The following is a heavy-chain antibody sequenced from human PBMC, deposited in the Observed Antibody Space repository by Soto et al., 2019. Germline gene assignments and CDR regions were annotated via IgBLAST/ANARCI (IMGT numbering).Heavy chain of an antibody. CDR1: GYTFTSYD. Sequence: QVPLVQSGAEVKKPGASVKVSCKASGYTFTSYDINWVRQATGQGLEWMRWMNPNRGNTGYAQKFQGRVTMTRNTSISTAYMELSSLRSEDTAVYYCARDYCSGGSCYSHAFDIWGQGTMVTVSS. CDR3: ARDYCSGGSCYSHAFDI. D-gene: IGHD2-15*01. V-gene: IGHV1-8*01. J-gene: IGHJ3*02. CDR2: MNPNRGNT.